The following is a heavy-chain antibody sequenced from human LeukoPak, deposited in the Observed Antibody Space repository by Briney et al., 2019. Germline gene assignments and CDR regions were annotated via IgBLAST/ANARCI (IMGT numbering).Heavy chain of an antibody. V-gene: IGHV4-39*01. CDR2: IYYSGST. J-gene: IGHJ4*02. CDR3: ARRYSSGWWFDY. D-gene: IGHD6-19*01. Sequence: SETLSLTCTVSGGSISSSSYYWGWIRQPPGKGLEWIGSIYYSGSTYYDPSLKSRVTISVDTSKNQFSLKLSSVTAADTAVYYCARRYSSGWWFDYWGQGTLVTVSS. CDR1: GGSISSSSYY.